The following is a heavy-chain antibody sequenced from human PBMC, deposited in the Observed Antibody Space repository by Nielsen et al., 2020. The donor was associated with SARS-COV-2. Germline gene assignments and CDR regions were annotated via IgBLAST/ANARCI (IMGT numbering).Heavy chain of an antibody. Sequence: GSLRLSCSVSGGSFSSVGYYWNWIRQPPGRPLEWLGYIYHDGGTNYNPSLMGRVIMSVDTSKNQFSLRLTSVSTADTAVYYCARDRGDLRKYNCDSWGQGTLVTVSS. CDR2: IYHDGGT. J-gene: IGHJ4*02. D-gene: IGHD3-10*01. V-gene: IGHV4-61*08. CDR3: ARDRGDLRKYNCDS. CDR1: GGSFSSVGYY.